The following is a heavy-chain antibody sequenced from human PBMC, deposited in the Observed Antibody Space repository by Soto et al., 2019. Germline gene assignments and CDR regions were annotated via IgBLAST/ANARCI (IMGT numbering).Heavy chain of an antibody. CDR2: IIPKFGTT. V-gene: IGHV1-69*13. CDR1: GDTFSSHG. Sequence: SVKVSCKASGDTFSSHGISCVRQAPGQGLEYMGGIIPKFGTTNYAQKFRGRVTITADESTSTAYMEVSSLRYEDTAVYYCARASGRGWYNWFDPWGQGTLVTVS. D-gene: IGHD6-19*01. J-gene: IGHJ5*02. CDR3: ARASGRGWYNWFDP.